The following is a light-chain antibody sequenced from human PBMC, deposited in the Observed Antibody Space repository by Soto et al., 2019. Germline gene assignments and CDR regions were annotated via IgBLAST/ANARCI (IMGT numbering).Light chain of an antibody. Sequence: QSAVTHPASVSGTLGQTITISCTGTTRDIAGYNYISWYQQLPGKAPKLMIYQVTIRPSGISNRFSGSKSGNTASLTISGLQAEDEADYYCTSFSSSTSLYVFGTGPKVTVL. CDR1: TRDIAGYNY. J-gene: IGLJ1*01. CDR3: TSFSSSTSLYV. V-gene: IGLV2-14*01. CDR2: QVT.